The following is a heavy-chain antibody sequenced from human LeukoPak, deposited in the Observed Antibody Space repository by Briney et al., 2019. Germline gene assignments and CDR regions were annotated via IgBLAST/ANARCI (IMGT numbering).Heavy chain of an antibody. CDR3: ARASYYYGSGSYPADY. J-gene: IGHJ4*02. Sequence: PGGSLRLSCAASGFTFSSYWMHWVRQAPGKGLVWVSRINSDGSSTSYADSVKGRFTISRDNAKNTLYLQMNSLRAEDTAVYYCARASYYYGSGSYPADYWGQGTLVTVSS. D-gene: IGHD3-10*01. CDR2: INSDGSST. V-gene: IGHV3-74*01. CDR1: GFTFSSYW.